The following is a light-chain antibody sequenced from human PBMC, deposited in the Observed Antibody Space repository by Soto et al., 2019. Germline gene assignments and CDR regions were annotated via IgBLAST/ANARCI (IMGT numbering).Light chain of an antibody. CDR2: DAS. CDR1: QSISSW. J-gene: IGKJ1*01. CDR3: QQYNSYWGT. Sequence: DIQMTQSPSTLSASVGDRVTITCRASQSISSWLAWYQQKPGKAPKLLIYDASSLESGVPSRFSGSGSGTEFTLTLSSLQPDDFATYYCQQYNSYWGTFGQGTKVDIK. V-gene: IGKV1-5*01.